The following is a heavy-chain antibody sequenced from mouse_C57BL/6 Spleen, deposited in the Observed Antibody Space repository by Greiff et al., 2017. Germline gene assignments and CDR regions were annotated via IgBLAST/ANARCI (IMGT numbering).Heavy chain of an antibody. CDR1: GYSITSGYD. D-gene: IGHD1-1*01. Sequence: EVQGVESGPGMVKPSQSLSLTCTVTGYSITSGYDWHWIRHFPGNKLEWMGYISYSGSTNYNPSLKSRISITHDTSKNHFFLKLNSVTTEDTATYYCARDGAYYYGSSHAMDYWGQGTSVTVSS. J-gene: IGHJ4*01. CDR2: ISYSGST. V-gene: IGHV3-1*01. CDR3: ARDGAYYYGSSHAMDY.